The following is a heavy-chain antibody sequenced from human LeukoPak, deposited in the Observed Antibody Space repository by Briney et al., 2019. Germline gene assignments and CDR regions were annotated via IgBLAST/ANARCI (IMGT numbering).Heavy chain of an antibody. CDR1: GFTFSGSA. Sequence: GGSLKLSCAASGFTFSGSAMHWVRQASAKGLEWVGGIRSKANSYATAYAASVKGRFTISRDDSKNTAYMQMNSLKTEDTAVYYCTRHGCDSSDYYATLDYWGQGTLVTVSS. J-gene: IGHJ4*02. D-gene: IGHD3-22*01. CDR2: IRSKANSYAT. CDR3: TRHGCDSSDYYATLDY. V-gene: IGHV3-73*01.